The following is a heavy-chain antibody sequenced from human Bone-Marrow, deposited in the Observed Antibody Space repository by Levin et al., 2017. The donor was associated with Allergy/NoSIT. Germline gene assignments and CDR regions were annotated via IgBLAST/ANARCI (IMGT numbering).Heavy chain of an antibody. CDR1: GNTLISYD. CDR2: MNPNNGDT. V-gene: IGHV1-8*01. CDR3: TRAMFDTTAYALLY. Sequence: ASVKVSCKASGNTLISYDINWVRQATGQGLEWMGWMNPNNGDTGYAQKFQGRVTMTRNASISTAYMELSSLRSEDTAVYYCTRAMFDTTAYALLYWGQGSLVTVSS. J-gene: IGHJ4*02. D-gene: IGHD3-16*01.